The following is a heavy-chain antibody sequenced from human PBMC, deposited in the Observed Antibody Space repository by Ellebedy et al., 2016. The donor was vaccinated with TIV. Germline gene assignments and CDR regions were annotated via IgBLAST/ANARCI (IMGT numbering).Heavy chain of an antibody. CDR3: ARVTGGLGGAFDI. Sequence: GESLKISCAASTFTFSSYGMNWVRQAPGKGLEWVSSISSSSSYIYYADSVRGRFTVSRDNAKNSLYLQMNSLRAEDTAVYYCARVTGGLGGAFDIWGQGTMVTVSS. CDR2: ISSSSSYI. V-gene: IGHV3-21*01. J-gene: IGHJ3*02. CDR1: TFTFSSYG. D-gene: IGHD2-8*02.